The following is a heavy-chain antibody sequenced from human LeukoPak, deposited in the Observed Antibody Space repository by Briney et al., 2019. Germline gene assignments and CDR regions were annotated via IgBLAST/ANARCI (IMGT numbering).Heavy chain of an antibody. V-gene: IGHV3-33*01. CDR2: VWYDGSNK. Sequence: PGGSLRLSCAASGFTFSSYGMHWVRQAPGKGLEWVAVVWYDGSNKYYADSVTGRFTISRDNSKTTLYLQMNSLRAEDTAVYYCAREDHGSSWPPLDYWGQGTLVTVSS. J-gene: IGHJ4*02. CDR1: GFTFSSYG. CDR3: AREDHGSSWPPLDY. D-gene: IGHD6-13*01.